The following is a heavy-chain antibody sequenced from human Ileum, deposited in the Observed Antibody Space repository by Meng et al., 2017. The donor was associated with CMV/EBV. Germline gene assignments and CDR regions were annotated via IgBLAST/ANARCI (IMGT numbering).Heavy chain of an antibody. CDR2: INPNSGGT. V-gene: IGHV1-2*02. D-gene: IGHD1-26*01. CDR1: GYTFAAYY. CDR3: ARVGRGGDYYGMDV. Sequence: ASVKVSCKASGYTFAAYYIHWVRQAPGQGLEWMGWINPNSGGTNNAQKFQGRVTMTRDTSISTAFMDLSSLISDDTAVYYCARVGRGGDYYGMDVWGPGTTVTVSS. J-gene: IGHJ6*02.